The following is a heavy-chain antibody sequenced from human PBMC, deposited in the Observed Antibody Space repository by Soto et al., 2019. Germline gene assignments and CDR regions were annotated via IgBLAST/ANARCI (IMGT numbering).Heavy chain of an antibody. CDR3: AHQASGYYFPFDH. J-gene: IGHJ4*02. Sequence: EVQLLESGGGLVQPGGSLRLSCAASGFTFRNHAMHWVRQTPGKGLEWASLISGSGATSYVDSVKGRNTISRENSKNTLYLQMNGLRAEDTAVYYCAHQASGYYFPFDHWGQGTLVTVAS. CDR1: GFTFRNHA. V-gene: IGHV3-23*01. D-gene: IGHD3-3*01. CDR2: ISGSGAT.